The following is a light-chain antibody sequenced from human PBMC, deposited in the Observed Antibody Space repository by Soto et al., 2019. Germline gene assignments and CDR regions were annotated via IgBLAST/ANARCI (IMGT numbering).Light chain of an antibody. CDR1: QSILDRSKNKYY. V-gene: IGKV4-1*01. J-gene: IGKJ1*01. Sequence: DIVMTQSPDSLAVSLGERATFNCKSSQSILDRSKNKYYLAWYQQKSGQPPKLLIYGASLREPGVPDRFTGSGSGTDFTLTISSLQAEDVAVYYCQQYFTSPWTFGQGTKVEI. CDR3: QQYFTSPWT. CDR2: GAS.